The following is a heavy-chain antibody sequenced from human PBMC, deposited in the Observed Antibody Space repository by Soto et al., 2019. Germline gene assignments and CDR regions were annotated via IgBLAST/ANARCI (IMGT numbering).Heavy chain of an antibody. CDR2: IYYSENT. Sequence: TLSLTCTDSGDSTGSGTYYWSWIRQHTGKGLEWIGYIYYSENTFYNPSLRSRVTISVDTSKNQFSLKLDSVTAADTAVYYCARGPRPPSDSYLHPYFDYWGQGTLVTVSS. CDR3: ARGPRPPSDSYLHPYFDY. J-gene: IGHJ4*02. CDR1: GDSTGSGTYY. V-gene: IGHV4-31*03. D-gene: IGHD2-21*01.